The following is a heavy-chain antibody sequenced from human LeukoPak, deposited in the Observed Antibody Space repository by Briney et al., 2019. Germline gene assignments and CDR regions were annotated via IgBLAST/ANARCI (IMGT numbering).Heavy chain of an antibody. CDR1: GFTFSSYE. J-gene: IGHJ6*03. Sequence: GSLRLSFAASGFTFSSYEMNWVRQAPGKGLEWVSYISSSGSTIYYADSVKGRFTISRDNAKNSLYLQMNSLRAEDTAVYYCARTGRGYDFWSGSYYYMDVRGKGTTVTVSS. V-gene: IGHV3-48*03. D-gene: IGHD3-3*01. CDR2: ISSSGSTI. CDR3: ARTGRGYDFWSGSYYYMDV.